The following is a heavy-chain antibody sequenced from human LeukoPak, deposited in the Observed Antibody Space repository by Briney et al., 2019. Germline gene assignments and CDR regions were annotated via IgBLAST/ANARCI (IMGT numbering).Heavy chain of an antibody. J-gene: IGHJ5*02. Sequence: SVKVSCKASGDTFSNYVISWVRQAPGQGLEWMGGIIPMFGTANYAQKFQGRVTITTDESTSTGYMEMSSLRSEDTAVYYCARGYYYGSETYWHTNWFDPWGQGTPVTVSS. CDR3: ARGYYYGSETYWHTNWFDP. CDR2: IIPMFGTA. CDR1: GDTFSNYV. D-gene: IGHD3-10*01. V-gene: IGHV1-69*05.